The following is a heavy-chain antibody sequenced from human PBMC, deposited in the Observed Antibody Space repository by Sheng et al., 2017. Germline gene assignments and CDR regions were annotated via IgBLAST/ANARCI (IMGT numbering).Heavy chain of an antibody. CDR3: ARDRGNYERGSSYFDY. D-gene: IGHD3-3*01. CDR1: IQFQYLW. J-gene: IGHJ4*02. V-gene: IGHV3-33*01. CDR2: IWYDGSKK. Sequence: QVQLVESGGGVVQAWEVPETLLCSVWIQFQYLWHVLGPPGSRQGAGGVAIIWYDGSKKYYADSVKGRFIISRDNSKNTLYLQMNSLRAEDTAVYYCARDRGNYERGSSYFDYWGQGTLVTVSS.